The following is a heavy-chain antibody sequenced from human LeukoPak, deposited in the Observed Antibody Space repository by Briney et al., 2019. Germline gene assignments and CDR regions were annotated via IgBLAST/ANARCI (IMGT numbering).Heavy chain of an antibody. D-gene: IGHD3-9*01. J-gene: IGHJ5*02. CDR1: GGSISSGGYY. CDR2: IYYSGST. Sequence: SETLSLTCTVSGGSISSGGYYWRWIRQHPGKGLEWIGYIYYSGSTYYNPSLKSRVTISVDTSKNQFSLKLSSVTAADAAVYYCARTRYSRFDPWGQGTLVTVSS. V-gene: IGHV4-31*03. CDR3: ARTRYSRFDP.